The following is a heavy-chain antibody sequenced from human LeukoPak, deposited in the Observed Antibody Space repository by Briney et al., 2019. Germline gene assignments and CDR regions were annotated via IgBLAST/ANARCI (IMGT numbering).Heavy chain of an antibody. CDR2: INQDGSDK. Sequence: GGSLRLSCAASGFAFNTYWMTWVRQAPGKGLEWVANINQDGSDKYYVDSVKGRFTFSRDNAKTSLYLQMSSLRAEDTAVYYCARQRRSDGLHFDYGGQGILVSVSS. J-gene: IGHJ4*02. CDR1: GFAFNTYW. V-gene: IGHV3-7*01. CDR3: ARQRRSDGLHFDY. D-gene: IGHD1-1*01.